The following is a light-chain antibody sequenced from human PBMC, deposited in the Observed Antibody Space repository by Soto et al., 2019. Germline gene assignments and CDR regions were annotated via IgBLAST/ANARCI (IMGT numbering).Light chain of an antibody. Sequence: EIVLTQSPATLSLSPGDRAALSCKASQSVHNYLAWYQQKPGQAPRLLIYGASTRAAGIPARFSGSGSGADFTLTISTLEPEDFAVYYCQQRSSWPITFGQGTRLENK. CDR2: GAS. V-gene: IGKV3-11*01. CDR3: QQRSSWPIT. J-gene: IGKJ5*01. CDR1: QSVHNY.